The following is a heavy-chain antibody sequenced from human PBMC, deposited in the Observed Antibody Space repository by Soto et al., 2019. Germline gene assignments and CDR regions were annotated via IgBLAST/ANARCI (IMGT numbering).Heavy chain of an antibody. Sequence: GASVKVSCKASGGTFSSYAISWVRQAPGQGLEWMGGIIPIFGTANYAQKFQGRVTITADESTSTAYMELSSLRSEDTAVYYCATGIAAASRYFDYWAQGTLVTVSS. CDR1: GGTFSSYA. D-gene: IGHD6-13*01. CDR2: IIPIFGTA. V-gene: IGHV1-69*13. CDR3: ATGIAAASRYFDY. J-gene: IGHJ4*02.